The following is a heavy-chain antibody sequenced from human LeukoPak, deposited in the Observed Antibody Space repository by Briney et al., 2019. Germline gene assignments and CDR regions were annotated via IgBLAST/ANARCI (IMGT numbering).Heavy chain of an antibody. CDR3: VKSGGYGLIDY. D-gene: IGHD6-19*01. V-gene: IGHV4-39*01. CDR2: IYYTGST. Sequence: SETLSLTCAVSGASISGSGYYLGWIRQPPGKGLEWIGNIYYTGSTYYNASLQCRVTISIDMSKNQFSLRLSSVTAADTAMYYCVKSGGYGLIDYWGQGTLVTVSS. J-gene: IGHJ4*02. CDR1: GASISGSGYY.